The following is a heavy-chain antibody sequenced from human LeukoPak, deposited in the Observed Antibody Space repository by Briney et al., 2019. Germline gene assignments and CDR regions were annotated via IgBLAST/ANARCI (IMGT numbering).Heavy chain of an antibody. CDR3: AKGSCSSTSCYVMYFQH. CDR1: GFTFSSYA. CDR2: ISGSGGST. J-gene: IGHJ1*01. Sequence: PGGSLRLSCAASGFTFSSYAMSWVRQAPGKGLEWVSAISGSGGSTCYADSVKGRFTISGDNSKNTLYLQMNSLRAEDTAVYYCAKGSCSSTSCYVMYFQHWGQGTLVTVSS. V-gene: IGHV3-23*01. D-gene: IGHD2-2*01.